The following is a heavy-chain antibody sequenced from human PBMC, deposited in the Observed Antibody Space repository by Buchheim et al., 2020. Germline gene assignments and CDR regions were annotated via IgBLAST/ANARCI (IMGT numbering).Heavy chain of an antibody. V-gene: IGHV4-39*06. Sequence: HLQGSGPGLVRPSETLSLTCTVSGASINSGGYYWDWVRQPPGKGLEWVEHIYSGGSTYFNPSLKSRVTISFDPSHNPTPLMLTSVTAADTGTYYCARGSYQTGWRGFSYYSMDVWGQGT. CDR3: ARGSYQTGWRGFSYYSMDV. CDR1: GASINSGGYY. J-gene: IGHJ6*02. D-gene: IGHD6-19*01. CDR2: IYSGGST.